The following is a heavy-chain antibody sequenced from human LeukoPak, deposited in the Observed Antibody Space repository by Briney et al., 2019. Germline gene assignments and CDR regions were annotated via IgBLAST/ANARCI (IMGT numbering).Heavy chain of an antibody. CDR3: ARGKDHCSGGSCYAYGMDV. J-gene: IGHJ6*02. D-gene: IGHD2-15*01. CDR1: GGSISSYY. Sequence: PSETLSLTCTVSGGSISSYYWSWIRQPPGKWMEWLGYIYYSGTTKSNPSLKGRVTISVDTSKNQFSLKLSSVTAADTAVYYCARGKDHCSGGSCYAYGMDVWGQGTTVTVSS. V-gene: IGHV4-59*01. CDR2: IYYSGTT.